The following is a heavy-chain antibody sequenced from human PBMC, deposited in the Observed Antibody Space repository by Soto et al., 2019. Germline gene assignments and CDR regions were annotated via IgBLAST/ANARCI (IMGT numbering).Heavy chain of an antibody. Sequence: GGSLRLSCAASGFTFSTYAMNWVRQAPGKGLEWVSAISGGGDTKYYADSVKGRFTISTDNSKNTLYLQMNSLRAEDTAVYYCARGYFDWFSPRPYYYYSYMDVWGKGTTVTVSS. V-gene: IGHV3-23*01. J-gene: IGHJ6*03. CDR2: ISGGGDTK. D-gene: IGHD3-9*01. CDR1: GFTFSTYA. CDR3: ARGYFDWFSPRPYYYYSYMDV.